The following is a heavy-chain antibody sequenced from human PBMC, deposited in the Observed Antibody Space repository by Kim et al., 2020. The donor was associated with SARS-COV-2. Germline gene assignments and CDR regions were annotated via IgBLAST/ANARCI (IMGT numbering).Heavy chain of an antibody. CDR2: INHSGST. J-gene: IGHJ6*02. CDR3: ARVRGGYNYYYYYGMDV. Sequence: SETLSLTCAVYGGSFSGYYWSWIRQPPGKGLEWIGEINHSGSTNYNPSLKSRVTISVDTSKNQFSLKLSSVTAADTAVYYCARVRGGYNYYYYYGMDVWGQGTTVTVSS. CDR1: GGSFSGYY. D-gene: IGHD5-12*01. V-gene: IGHV4-34*01.